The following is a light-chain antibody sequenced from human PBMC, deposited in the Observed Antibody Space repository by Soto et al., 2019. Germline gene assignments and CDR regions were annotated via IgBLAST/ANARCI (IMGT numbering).Light chain of an antibody. CDR1: QGITND. CDR3: QQTDGFPST. J-gene: IGKJ1*01. CDR2: AAS. Sequence: IQVTQYTSSLSASVGDRVTITCRASQGITNDLSWYQQKPGLAPKRLIYAASSLQSGVPSRFSGSGSGTYFTLTISSLQPEDFATYYCQQTDGFPSTFGQGTRLDIK. V-gene: IGKV1-17*01.